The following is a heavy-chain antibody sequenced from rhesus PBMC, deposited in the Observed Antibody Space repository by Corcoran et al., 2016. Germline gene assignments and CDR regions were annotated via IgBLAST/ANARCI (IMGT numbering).Heavy chain of an antibody. D-gene: IGHD4-29*01. CDR1: GASISTNW. CDR2: IYGNDGST. J-gene: IGHJ5-2*02. V-gene: IGHV4-80*01. CDR3: VLVYDYAMSV. Sequence: QVQLQESGPGLVKPSETLSLTCTVSGASISTNWWSWILQAPGKGLEWIGEIYGNDGSTKYNPSLKSRVTISRDTSKNQFSLRLNSVTVADTAVFYCVLVYDYAMSVWGRGVLVTASS.